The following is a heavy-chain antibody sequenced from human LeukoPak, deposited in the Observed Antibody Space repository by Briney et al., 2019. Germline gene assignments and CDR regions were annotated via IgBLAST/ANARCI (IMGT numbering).Heavy chain of an antibody. D-gene: IGHD5-24*01. CDR3: AKGGLQSRDAFDI. CDR2: ISWNSGSI. Sequence: PGGSLGLSCAASGFTFDDYAMHWVRQAPGKGLEWVSGISWNSGSIGYADSVKGRFTISRDNAKNSLYLQMNSLRAEDTALYYCAKGGLQSRDAFDIWGQGTMVTVSS. J-gene: IGHJ3*02. V-gene: IGHV3-9*01. CDR1: GFTFDDYA.